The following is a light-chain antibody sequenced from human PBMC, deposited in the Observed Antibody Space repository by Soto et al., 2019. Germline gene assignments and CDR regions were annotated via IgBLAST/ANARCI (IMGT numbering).Light chain of an antibody. CDR1: SSDVGGYNY. CDR2: EVN. Sequence: QAAVTQPASVSGSPGQSITISCTGTSSDVGGYNYVSWYQQYPGKAPKIMIYEVNNRPSGVSNRFSGSKSDNTASLTISGLQAEDEADYYCCSYTSSSTYVFGTGTKLTVL. CDR3: CSYTSSSTYV. J-gene: IGLJ1*01. V-gene: IGLV2-14*01.